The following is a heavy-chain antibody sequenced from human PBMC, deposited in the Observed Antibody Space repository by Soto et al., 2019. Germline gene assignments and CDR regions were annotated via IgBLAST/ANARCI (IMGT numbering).Heavy chain of an antibody. Sequence: QVQLVQSGAEMQQPGASVRVSCKASGGTFSKYAFSWVRQAPGQGLEWLGGTIPMFGTPNYAQKFQGRDAISADKSTATVYMELSSLSSEDTAVYFCARPLRDRNYYYGMAVWGQGTTVTVSS. CDR3: ARPLRDRNYYYGMAV. J-gene: IGHJ6*02. CDR1: GGTFSKYA. CDR2: TIPMFGTP. V-gene: IGHV1-69*06. D-gene: IGHD3-22*01.